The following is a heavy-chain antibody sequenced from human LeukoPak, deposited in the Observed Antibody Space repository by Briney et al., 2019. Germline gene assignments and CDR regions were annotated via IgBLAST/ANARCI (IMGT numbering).Heavy chain of an antibody. Sequence: SQTLSLTCTVSGGSISSGGYYWSWIRQHPGKGLEWIGYIYYSGSTYYNPSLKSRVTISVDTSKNQFSLKLSSVTAADTAVYYCARDTPEDVAGYSHSDYWGQGTLVTVSS. V-gene: IGHV4-31*03. CDR2: IYYSGST. D-gene: IGHD5-24*01. CDR3: ARDTPEDVAGYSHSDY. CDR1: GGSISSGGYY. J-gene: IGHJ4*02.